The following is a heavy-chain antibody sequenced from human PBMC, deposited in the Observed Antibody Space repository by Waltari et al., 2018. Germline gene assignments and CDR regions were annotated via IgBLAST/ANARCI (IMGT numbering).Heavy chain of an antibody. Sequence: EVQLVESGGGLVKPGGSLRLSCAASGFTFSSYSMNWVRQAPGKGLEWGSSISSSSSYIYYADSVKGRFTITRENAKKSVYLQMNSLRAEDTAVYYCATYGPRGNYYDYYMDVWGKGTTVTVS. CDR1: GFTFSSYS. CDR2: ISSSSSYI. CDR3: ATYGPRGNYYDYYMDV. J-gene: IGHJ6*03. D-gene: IGHD4-17*01. V-gene: IGHV3-21*01.